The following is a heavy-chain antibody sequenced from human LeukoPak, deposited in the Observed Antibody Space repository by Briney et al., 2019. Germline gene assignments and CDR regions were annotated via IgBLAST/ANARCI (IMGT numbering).Heavy chain of an antibody. CDR3: ARGGARGSSAFDV. V-gene: IGHV4-59*02. D-gene: IGHD3-10*01. CDR1: GDSVNDYY. CDR2: IYYSGST. Sequence: SETLSLTCTVSGDSVNDYYWNWIRQPPGQGLEWIGYIYYSGSTDYNPSLKSRVTMSVDTSKNQFSLKLNSVTAADTAVYYCARGGARGSSAFDVWGQGTMVFVSA. J-gene: IGHJ3*01.